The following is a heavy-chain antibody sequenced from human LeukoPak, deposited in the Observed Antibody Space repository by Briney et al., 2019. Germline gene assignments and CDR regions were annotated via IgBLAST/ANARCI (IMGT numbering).Heavy chain of an antibody. V-gene: IGHV3-21*01. CDR3: ARDWQGDKPLYSDYYGLDV. D-gene: IGHD2-21*01. Sequence: GGSLRLSCAASGFTFRSYSMNWVRQAPGKGLEWVSSISSSSTYIYYADSVKGRFTISRDNAKNSLYLQMNRLRAEDTAVYYCARDWQGDKPLYSDYYGLDVWGQGTTVTVSS. J-gene: IGHJ6*02. CDR1: GFTFRSYS. CDR2: ISSSSTYI.